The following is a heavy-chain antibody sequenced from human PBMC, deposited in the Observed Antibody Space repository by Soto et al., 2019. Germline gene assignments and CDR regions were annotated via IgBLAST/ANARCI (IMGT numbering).Heavy chain of an antibody. CDR1: GYTISSYG. V-gene: IGHV3-30*18. J-gene: IGHJ6*02. CDR2: ISYDGSNK. D-gene: IGHD3-10*01. Sequence: QVQLVESGGGVVQPGRYLRLSCAASGYTISSYGMHWVRQAPGKGLEWVAVISYDGSNKYYADSVKGRFTISRDNSKNTLYLQMNSLRAEDTAVYYCAKETDDLWFGNYGMDVWGQGTTVTVSS. CDR3: AKETDDLWFGNYGMDV.